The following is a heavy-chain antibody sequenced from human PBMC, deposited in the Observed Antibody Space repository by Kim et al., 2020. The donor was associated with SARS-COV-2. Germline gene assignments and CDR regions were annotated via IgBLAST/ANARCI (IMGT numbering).Heavy chain of an antibody. CDR1: GYTLTELS. V-gene: IGHV1-24*01. D-gene: IGHD6-19*01. CDR3: ASAVGQWLVQGFDP. CDR2: FDPEDGET. J-gene: IGHJ5*02. Sequence: ASVKVSCKVSGYTLTELSMHWVRQAPGKGLEWMGGFDPEDGETIYERKFQGRVTMTEDTSTDTAYMELSSLRSEDTAVYYCASAVGQWLVQGFDPWGQGTLVTVSS.